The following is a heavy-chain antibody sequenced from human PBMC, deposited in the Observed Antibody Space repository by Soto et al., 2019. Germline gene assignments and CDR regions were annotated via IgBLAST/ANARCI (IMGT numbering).Heavy chain of an antibody. CDR1: GFTFGNYW. Sequence: VGALRLSCAASGFTFGNYWMHWVRQAPGKGLEWVSRMNSDGSTTNYADSVKGRFTVSRDNAKNTLYLQMNSLRAEDTAVYYCATAEVDYWGPGTLVTVSS. V-gene: IGHV3-74*01. J-gene: IGHJ4*02. CDR3: ATAEVDY. CDR2: MNSDGSTT.